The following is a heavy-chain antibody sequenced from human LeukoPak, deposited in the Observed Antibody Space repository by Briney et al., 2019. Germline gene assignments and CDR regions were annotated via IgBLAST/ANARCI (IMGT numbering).Heavy chain of an antibody. CDR3: ARGRGLGVVSPYFDY. CDR1: GFTVSDNY. CDR2: IYGDGRT. Sequence: GGSLRLSCVVSGFTVSDNYMIWVRQAPGKGLERVSVIYGDGRTSYPDSVKGRFTISRDNSKNTLSLQMNNLRAEDTAVYYCARGRGLGVVSPYFDYGGQGTLVTVPP. J-gene: IGHJ4*02. D-gene: IGHD3-3*01. V-gene: IGHV3-53*01.